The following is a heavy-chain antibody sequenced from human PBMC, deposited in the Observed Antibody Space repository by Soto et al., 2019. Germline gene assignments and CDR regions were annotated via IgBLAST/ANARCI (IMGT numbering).Heavy chain of an antibody. CDR2: ISYSGST. D-gene: IGHD6-19*01. CDR3: ARDMGIAVAGAFDY. Sequence: SETLSLTCTVSGGSISIGGYYWSWIRQHPGTGLEWIGHISYSGSTYYNTSLKSRVTISVDTSKNQFSLKLSSVTAADTAVYYCARDMGIAVAGAFDYWGQGTLVTVSS. V-gene: IGHV4-31*03. J-gene: IGHJ4*02. CDR1: GGSISIGGYY.